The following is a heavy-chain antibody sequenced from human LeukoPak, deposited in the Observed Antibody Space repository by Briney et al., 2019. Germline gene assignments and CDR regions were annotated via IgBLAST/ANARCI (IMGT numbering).Heavy chain of an antibody. J-gene: IGHJ3*02. CDR2: INPSGGST. CDR3: ASCIAARQDAFDI. CDR1: GYTFTTYY. Sequence: GASVKVSCKASGYTFTTYYMPWGRQPPGQGFEGMGIINPSGGSTSYAQKFQGRVTMTRDTSTSTVYMELSSLRSEDTAVYYCASCIAARQDAFDIWGQGTMVTVSS. V-gene: IGHV1-46*03. D-gene: IGHD6-6*01.